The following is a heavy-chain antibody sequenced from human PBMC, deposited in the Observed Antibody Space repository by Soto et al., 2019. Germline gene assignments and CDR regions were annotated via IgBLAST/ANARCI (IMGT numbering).Heavy chain of an antibody. CDR2: ISSGSSTI. V-gene: IGHV3-48*02. D-gene: IGHD7-27*01. J-gene: IGHJ4*02. Sequence: GGSLRLSCAASGFTFSSYGLNWVRRAPGKGLEWVSYISSGSSTIYYADSVKGRFTVSRDNAKNSLYLQMNSLRDGDTAVYYCARLTGALFDYWGQGTLVTVSS. CDR1: GFTFSSYG. CDR3: ARLTGALFDY.